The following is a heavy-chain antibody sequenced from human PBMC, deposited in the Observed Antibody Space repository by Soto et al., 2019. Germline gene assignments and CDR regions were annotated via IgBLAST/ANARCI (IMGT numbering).Heavy chain of an antibody. J-gene: IGHJ6*02. V-gene: IGHV4-30-4*01. CDR3: ARDLWVEPELYYYGMDV. CDR1: GDSISSADYY. Sequence: PSETLSLTCSVSGDSISSADYYWSWIRQTPGKGLEWIGHIFYSGTTYYSPSLKSRLTISVDTSKNHFSLRLTSVTAADPAVYDCARDLWVEPELYYYGMDVWGQGTMVTVSS. D-gene: IGHD1-1*01. CDR2: IFYSGTT.